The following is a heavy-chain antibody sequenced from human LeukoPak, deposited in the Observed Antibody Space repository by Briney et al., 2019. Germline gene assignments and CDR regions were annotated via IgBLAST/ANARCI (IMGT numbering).Heavy chain of an antibody. D-gene: IGHD3-22*01. CDR3: ARRAYDSSGYYWDY. J-gene: IGHJ4*02. CDR2: IYHSGST. V-gene: IGHV4-38-2*02. CDR1: GYSISSGYY. Sequence: SETLSLTCTVSGYSISSGYYWGWIRQPPGKGLEWIGSIYHSGSTYCNPSLKSRVTISVDTSKNQFSLKLSSVTAADTAVYYCARRAYDSSGYYWDYWGQGTLVTVSS.